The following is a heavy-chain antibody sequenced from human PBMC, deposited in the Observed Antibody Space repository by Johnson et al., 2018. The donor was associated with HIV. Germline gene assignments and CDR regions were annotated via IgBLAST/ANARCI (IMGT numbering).Heavy chain of an antibody. Sequence: VQLVESGGGVVQPGRSLRLSCAASGFTFSSYWMHWVRQAPGKGLVWVSRIDTDGSSTSYADSVKGRFTISRDNAKNTLYLQMNSLRAEDTAVYYCAKDSRRWGAFSDAFDIWGQGTMVTVSS. V-gene: IGHV3-74*01. CDR1: GFTFSSYW. CDR3: AKDSRRWGAFSDAFDI. D-gene: IGHD1-26*01. J-gene: IGHJ3*02. CDR2: IDTDGSST.